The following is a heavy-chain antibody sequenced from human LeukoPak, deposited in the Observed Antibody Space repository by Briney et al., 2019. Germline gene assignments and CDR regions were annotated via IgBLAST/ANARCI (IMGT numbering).Heavy chain of an antibody. CDR3: ARGFALDF. J-gene: IGHJ3*01. V-gene: IGHV6-1*01. Sequence: SPTLSLTCDISGDTVSSNSAAWNWIRQSPSRGPEWLGRTYYRSKWYYDYAVSVKSRITISPDTSKNQFSLQLNSVTADDTAVYCCARGFALDFWGQGTMVTVSS. CDR2: TYYRSKWYY. CDR1: GDTVSSNSAA.